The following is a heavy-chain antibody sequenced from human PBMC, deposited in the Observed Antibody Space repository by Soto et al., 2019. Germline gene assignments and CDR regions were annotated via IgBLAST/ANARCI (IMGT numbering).Heavy chain of an antibody. J-gene: IGHJ3*02. CDR3: ARAHDGTIAAAGTAGHDAFDI. D-gene: IGHD6-13*01. CDR1: GGTFSSYA. CDR2: IIPIFVTA. V-gene: IGHV1-69*01. Sequence: QVQLVQSGAEVKKPGSSVKVSCKASGGTFSSYAISWVRQAPGQGLEWMGVIIPIFVTANYAQKCQGRVTITADESTSTAYMELSSLRSEDTAVYYCARAHDGTIAAAGTAGHDAFDIWGQGTMVTVSS.